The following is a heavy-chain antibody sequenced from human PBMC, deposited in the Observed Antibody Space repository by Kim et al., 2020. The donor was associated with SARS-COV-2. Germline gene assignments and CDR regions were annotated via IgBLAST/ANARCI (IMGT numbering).Heavy chain of an antibody. CDR1: GFTFSDHY. Sequence: GGSLRLSCAASGFTFSDHYMDWVRQAPGKGLEWVGRTRNKANSYTTEYAASVKGRFTISRDDSKNSLYLQMNSLKTEDTAVYYCARAGTTYAFDIWGQGTMVTVSS. D-gene: IGHD1-1*01. CDR2: TRNKANSYTT. CDR3: ARAGTTYAFDI. J-gene: IGHJ3*02. V-gene: IGHV3-72*01.